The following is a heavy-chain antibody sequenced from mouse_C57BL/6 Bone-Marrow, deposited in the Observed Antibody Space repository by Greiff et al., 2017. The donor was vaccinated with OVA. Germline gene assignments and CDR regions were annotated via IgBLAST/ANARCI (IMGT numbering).Heavy chain of an antibody. J-gene: IGHJ2*01. Sequence: VQLQQPGAELVMPGASVKLSCKASGYTFTSYWMHWVKQRPGQGLEWIGEIDPSDSYTNYNQQFKGKSTLTVDKSSSTAYMQLSSLTSEDSAVYYCAREGLKYYFDYWGQGTTLTVSS. CDR3: AREGLKYYFDY. V-gene: IGHV1-69*01. CDR1: GYTFTSYW. CDR2: IDPSDSYT. D-gene: IGHD1-3*01.